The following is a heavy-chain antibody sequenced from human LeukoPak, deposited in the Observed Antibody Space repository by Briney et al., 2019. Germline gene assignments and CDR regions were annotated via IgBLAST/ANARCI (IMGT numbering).Heavy chain of an antibody. V-gene: IGHV3-9*01. J-gene: IGHJ4*02. CDR2: ISWNGGSI. CDR1: GFTFDDYA. D-gene: IGHD2-15*01. CDR3: AKDMASTACSGGSCYRHSFDY. Sequence: PGGSLRLSCAASGFTFDDYAMHWVRQAPGKGLEWVSGISWNGGSIGYADSVKGRFIISRDNAKNSLYLQVNSLRAEDTALYYCAKDMASTACSGGSCYRHSFDYWGPGTLVTVSS.